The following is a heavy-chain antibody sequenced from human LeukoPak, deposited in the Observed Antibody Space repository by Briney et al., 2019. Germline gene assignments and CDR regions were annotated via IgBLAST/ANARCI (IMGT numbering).Heavy chain of an antibody. D-gene: IGHD2-21*01. J-gene: IGHJ6*04. V-gene: IGHV4-39*01. Sequence: SETLSLTCTVSGGSISSSSYYWGWIRQPPGKGLEWIGSIYYSGSTYYNPSLKSRVTISVDTSKNQFSLKLSSVTAADTAVYYCARHSPVIRVWGKGTTVTISS. CDR1: GGSISSSSYY. CDR3: ARHSPVIRV. CDR2: IYYSGST.